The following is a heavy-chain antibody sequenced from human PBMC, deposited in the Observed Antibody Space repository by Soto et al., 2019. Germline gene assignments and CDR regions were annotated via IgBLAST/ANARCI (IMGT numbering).Heavy chain of an antibody. CDR1: GFTFSNYG. CDR2: ISSSSSYI. D-gene: IGHD4-17*01. CDR3: ARAGLRGYYFDY. V-gene: IGHV3-21*04. Sequence: EVQLVESGGGLVKPGGSLRLSCAASGFTFSNYGMNWVRQSPGKGLEWVSSISSSSSYIYYADSVKGRFTISRDNAKNSLYLQMNSLRAEDTAVYYCARAGLRGYYFDYWGQGTLVTVSS. J-gene: IGHJ4*02.